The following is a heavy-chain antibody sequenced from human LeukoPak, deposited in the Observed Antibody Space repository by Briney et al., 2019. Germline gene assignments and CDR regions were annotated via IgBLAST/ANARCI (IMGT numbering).Heavy chain of an antibody. D-gene: IGHD2-15*01. CDR1: GFTFSSYG. CDR2: ISYDGSNK. Sequence: GGSLRLSCAASGFTFSSYGMHWVRQAPGKGLEWVAAISYDGSNKYYADSVKGRFTISRDNSKNTLYLQMNSLRAEDTAVYYCAKVDCSGGSCSDDAFDIWGQGTMVTVSS. J-gene: IGHJ3*02. V-gene: IGHV3-30*18. CDR3: AKVDCSGGSCSDDAFDI.